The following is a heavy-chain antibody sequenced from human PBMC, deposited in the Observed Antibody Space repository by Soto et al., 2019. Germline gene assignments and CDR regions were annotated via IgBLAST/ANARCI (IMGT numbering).Heavy chain of an antibody. D-gene: IGHD4-17*01. Sequence: EVQLLESGGGLVQPGGSLRLSCAASGFTFSSYAMSWVRQAPGKGLEWVSAISGSGGSTYYADSVKGRFTISRANSTHPLYLQMNSLRAEDTAVYYCAKVHGYGDFLDYWGQGTLVTVSS. CDR1: GFTFSSYA. CDR3: AKVHGYGDFLDY. CDR2: ISGSGGST. J-gene: IGHJ4*02. V-gene: IGHV3-23*01.